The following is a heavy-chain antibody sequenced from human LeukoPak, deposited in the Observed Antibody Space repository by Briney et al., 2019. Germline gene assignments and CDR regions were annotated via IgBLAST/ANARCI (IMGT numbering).Heavy chain of an antibody. CDR3: ARGGPAWFDP. J-gene: IGHJ5*02. Sequence: PGGSLRLSCAASGFTFSSHALSWVRQTPGKGLESVSSISADGAGTLYADSVKGRFTISRDNSKNTLYLQMNSLRAEDTAVYYCARGGPAWFDPWGQGTLVTVSS. CDR1: GFTFSSHA. V-gene: IGHV3-23*01. CDR2: ISADGAGT.